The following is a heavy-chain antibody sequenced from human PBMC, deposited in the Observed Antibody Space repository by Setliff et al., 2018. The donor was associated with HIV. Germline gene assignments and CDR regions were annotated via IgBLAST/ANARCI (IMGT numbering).Heavy chain of an antibody. J-gene: IGHJ6*03. CDR2: MHPNAGAT. Sequence: ASVKVSCKAAGYTFSDYNIHWMRQAPGQAFEWMGWMHPNAGATSYAQKFQGRVSMTRDMSISTAYMELARLRSDDSAVYYCARIDPTAYHYHMDVWGKGTTVTVS. V-gene: IGHV1-2*02. CDR3: ARIDPTAYHYHMDV. D-gene: IGHD3-9*01. CDR1: GYTFSDYN.